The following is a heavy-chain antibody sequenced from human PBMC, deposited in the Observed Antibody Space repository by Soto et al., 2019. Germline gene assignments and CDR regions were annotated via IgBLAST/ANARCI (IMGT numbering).Heavy chain of an antibody. CDR3: ARGQEVGAHFFDS. CDR2: IGTAGDT. Sequence: GGSLRLSCEASGLTFSGFDMHWVRQPTGKGLEWVSTIGTAGDTYYAVSVKGRFTISRDNAKNSLSLQMNSLRAGDTAVYFCARGQEVGAHFFDSWGQGTQVTVSS. V-gene: IGHV3-13*01. D-gene: IGHD2-15*01. J-gene: IGHJ4*02. CDR1: GLTFSGFD.